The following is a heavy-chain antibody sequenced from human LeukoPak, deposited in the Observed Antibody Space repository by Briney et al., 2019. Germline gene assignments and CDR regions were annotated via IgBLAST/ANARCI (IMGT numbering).Heavy chain of an antibody. CDR2: TYYRSKWYS. V-gene: IGHV6-1*01. D-gene: IGHD6-19*01. CDR1: GDSVSSINGA. CDR3: ARDVATTGWYTFDY. J-gene: IGHJ4*02. Sequence: SQTLSLTCAISGDSVSSINGAWNWVRQSPSRGLEWLGRTYYRSKWYSDYAVPIQGRISINPDTSKNQFTLHLFSVTPNDTAVYYCARDVATTGWYTFDYWGQGIRVTVSS.